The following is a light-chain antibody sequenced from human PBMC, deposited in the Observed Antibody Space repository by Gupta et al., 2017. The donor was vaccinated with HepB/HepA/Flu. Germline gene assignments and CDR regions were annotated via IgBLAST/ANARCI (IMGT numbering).Light chain of an antibody. J-gene: IGKJ3*01. CDR1: QGISSY. Sequence: DIQLTQSPSFLSASVGDRVTITCRASQGISSYLAWYQQKPGKAPKLLIYDASTLQSGVSSRFSGSGSGTEFTLTIRMLQPEDFATYHSQRRNSYRQAFGPGTKVDIK. V-gene: IGKV1-9*01. CDR2: DAS. CDR3: QRRNSYRQA.